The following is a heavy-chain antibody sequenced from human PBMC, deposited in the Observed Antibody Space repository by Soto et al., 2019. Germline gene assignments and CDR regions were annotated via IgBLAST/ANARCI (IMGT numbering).Heavy chain of an antibody. CDR3: VRHVSDYLSASDI. J-gene: IGHJ3*02. CDR1: GDSISSGGY. V-gene: IGHV4-39*01. Sequence: PSETLSLTCPVSGDSISSGGYWGWIRQPPGKGLDWIGTISHSGNTYCNPSLKSRVTISVDTSKNQFSLKLSSVTAADTAMFYCVRHVSDYLSASDIWGQGTMVTVSS. D-gene: IGHD3-22*01. CDR2: ISHSGNT.